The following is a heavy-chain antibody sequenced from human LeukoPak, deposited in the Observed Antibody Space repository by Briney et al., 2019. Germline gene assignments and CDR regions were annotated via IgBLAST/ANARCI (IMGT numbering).Heavy chain of an antibody. Sequence: SETLSLTCTVSGGSISSYYWSWIRQPPGKGLEWIGYIYYSGSTNYNPSLKSRVTISVDTSKNQFSLKLSSVTAADTAVYYCARMTRGSGSYFRPFDPWGQGTLVTVSS. CDR3: ARMTRGSGSYFRPFDP. CDR1: GGSISSYY. CDR2: IYYSGST. V-gene: IGHV4-59*01. D-gene: IGHD3-10*01. J-gene: IGHJ5*02.